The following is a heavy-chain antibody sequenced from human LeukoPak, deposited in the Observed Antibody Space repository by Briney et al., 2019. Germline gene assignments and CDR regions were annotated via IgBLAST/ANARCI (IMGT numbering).Heavy chain of an antibody. J-gene: IGHJ3*02. V-gene: IGHV1-69*13. CDR2: IIPIFGTA. Sequence: ASVKVSCKASGGTFSSYAISWVRQAPGQGLEWMGGIIPIFGTANYAQKFQGRVTITADESTSTAYMGLSSLRSEDTAVYYCARPVGSKDAFDIWGQGTMVTVSS. CDR3: ARPVGSKDAFDI. D-gene: IGHD1-26*01. CDR1: GGTFSSYA.